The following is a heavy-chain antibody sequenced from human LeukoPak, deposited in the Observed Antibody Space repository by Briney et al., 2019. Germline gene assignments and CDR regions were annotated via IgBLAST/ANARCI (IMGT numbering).Heavy chain of an antibody. J-gene: IGHJ3*02. Sequence: GGSLRLSCAASGFTFDDYAMHWVRQAPGKGLEWVLGITWNSGTIVYADSVKGRFTISRDNAKNSLYLQMNSLRAEDMALYYCARAGVLRFLEWLLPPGAFDIWGQGTMVTVSS. CDR3: ARAGVLRFLEWLLPPGAFDI. CDR2: ITWNSGTI. CDR1: GFTFDDYA. D-gene: IGHD3-3*01. V-gene: IGHV3-9*03.